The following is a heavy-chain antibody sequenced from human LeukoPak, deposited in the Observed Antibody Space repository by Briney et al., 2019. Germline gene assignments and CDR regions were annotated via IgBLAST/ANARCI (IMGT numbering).Heavy chain of an antibody. Sequence: ASVKVSCKASGYTFTSYDINWVRQATGQGLEWMGWMNPNSGNTGYAQKFQGRVTITRNTSISTAYMELSSLRSEDTAVYYCARSNVDTAMVGLIDYYYYYMDVWGKGTTVTVSS. D-gene: IGHD5-18*01. CDR2: MNPNSGNT. J-gene: IGHJ6*03. CDR1: GYTFTSYD. CDR3: ARSNVDTAMVGLIDYYYYYMDV. V-gene: IGHV1-8*03.